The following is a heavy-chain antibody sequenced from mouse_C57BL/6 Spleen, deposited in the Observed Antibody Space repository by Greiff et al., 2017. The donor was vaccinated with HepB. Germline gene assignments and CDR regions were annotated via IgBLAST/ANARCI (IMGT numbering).Heavy chain of an antibody. CDR1: GFNIKDDY. D-gene: IGHD1-1*01. CDR3: TLRGAMDY. J-gene: IGHJ4*01. V-gene: IGHV14-4*01. Sequence: VQLQQSGAELVRSGASVKLSCTASGFNIKDDYMHWVKQRPEQGLEWIGWIDPENGDTEYASKFQGKATITADTSSNTAYLQLSSLTSEDTAVYYCTLRGAMDYWGQGTSVTVSS. CDR2: IDPENGDT.